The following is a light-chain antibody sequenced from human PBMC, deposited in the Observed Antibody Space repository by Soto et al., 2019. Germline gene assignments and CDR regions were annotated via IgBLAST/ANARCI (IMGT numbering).Light chain of an antibody. CDR3: QQSHSTPLT. CDR1: QRISRY. J-gene: IGKJ4*01. Sequence: DIQMTQSPSSLSASVGDRVTIACRASQRISRYLNWYQHKPGEAPELLINAASTLQSGVPSRFSGSGSGTDFTLTISSLQLEDSATYYCQQSHSTPLTFGGGTNVEIK. CDR2: AAS. V-gene: IGKV1-39*01.